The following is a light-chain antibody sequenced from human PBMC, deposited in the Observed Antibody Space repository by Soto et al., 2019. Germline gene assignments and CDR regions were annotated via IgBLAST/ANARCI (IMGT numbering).Light chain of an antibody. CDR1: QSVSSN. V-gene: IGKV3-15*01. J-gene: IGKJ1*01. CDR3: QQYNNWPPT. Sequence: EIVMTQSPATLSVSPGERATLSCRASQSVSSNLAWYQQKPGQAPRLLIYGASTRATGIPARFSGSGSGTEFNLTISSLQSEEFEVYYCQQYNNWPPTFGQGTKVEIK. CDR2: GAS.